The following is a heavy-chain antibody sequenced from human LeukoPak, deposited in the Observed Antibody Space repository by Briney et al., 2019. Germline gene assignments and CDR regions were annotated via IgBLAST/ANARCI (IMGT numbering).Heavy chain of an antibody. CDR3: TRLVFGGNGNDY. J-gene: IGHJ4*02. Sequence: GGSLRLSCAASGFTFSGSAMHWVRQASGKGLEWVGRIRSKANSYATAYAASVKGRFTISRDDSKNTACLQMNSLKTEDTAVYYCTRLVFGGNGNDYWGQGTLVTVSS. CDR2: IRSKANSYAT. D-gene: IGHD4-23*01. CDR1: GFTFSGSA. V-gene: IGHV3-73*01.